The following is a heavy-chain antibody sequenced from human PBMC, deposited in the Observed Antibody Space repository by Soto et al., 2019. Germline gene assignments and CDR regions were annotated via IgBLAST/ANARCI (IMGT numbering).Heavy chain of an antibody. CDR3: VRSGDDYGSYIDY. CDR2: INHRGNS. CDR1: GYSISSGYY. Sequence: SETLSLTCDVSGYSISSGYYWAWVRQPPGKGMEWIDSINHRGNSFYIPSLKSRVTISVYTSKNQGSLKVSSVTAADPAVYYCVRSGDDYGSYIDYWGQGTLVTVSS. D-gene: IGHD4-17*01. J-gene: IGHJ4*02. V-gene: IGHV4-38-2*01.